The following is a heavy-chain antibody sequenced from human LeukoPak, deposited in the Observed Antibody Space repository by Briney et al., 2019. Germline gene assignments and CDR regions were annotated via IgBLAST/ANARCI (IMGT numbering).Heavy chain of an antibody. Sequence: GGSLTLSCAASGFTFNDYYMSWIRQAPGKGLEWLSYINIGGTNTHYADSVKGRFTISRDNAKKSLYLEMNNPRAEDTAVYYCATDGAGFDTWGQGALVTVSS. CDR2: INIGGTNT. J-gene: IGHJ5*02. CDR3: ATDGAGFDT. CDR1: GFTFNDYY. V-gene: IGHV3-11*01.